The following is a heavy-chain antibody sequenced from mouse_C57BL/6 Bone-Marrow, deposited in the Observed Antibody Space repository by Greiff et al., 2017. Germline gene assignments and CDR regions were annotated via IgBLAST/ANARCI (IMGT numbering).Heavy chain of an antibody. CDR1: GYTFTSYW. CDR2: IYPGSGST. Sequence: QVQLQQPGAELVKPGASVKMSCKASGYTFTSYWITWVKQRPGQGLEWIGDIYPGSGSTNYNEKFKSKATLTVDTSACTAYMQLSSLTSENSAVYYCASTCRDYWGQGTAVTVSS. V-gene: IGHV1-55*01. J-gene: IGHJ4*01. D-gene: IGHD5-1*01. CDR3: ASTCRDY.